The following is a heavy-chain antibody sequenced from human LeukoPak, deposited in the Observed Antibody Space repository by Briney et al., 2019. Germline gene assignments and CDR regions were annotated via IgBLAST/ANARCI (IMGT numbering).Heavy chain of an antibody. D-gene: IGHD3-10*01. CDR2: ISSSSSYI. Sequence: PGGSLRLSCAASGFTFSSYSMNWVRQAPGKGLEWVSSISSSSSYIYYADSVKGRFTISRDNSKNTLYLQMNSLRAEDTAVYYCAKSDGSGTYYTTEYFQHWGQGNLVTVSS. CDR1: GFTFSSYS. CDR3: AKSDGSGTYYTTEYFQH. V-gene: IGHV3-21*01. J-gene: IGHJ1*01.